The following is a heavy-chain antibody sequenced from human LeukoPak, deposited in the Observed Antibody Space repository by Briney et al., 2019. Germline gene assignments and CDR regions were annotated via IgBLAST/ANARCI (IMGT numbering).Heavy chain of an antibody. D-gene: IGHD3-3*01. CDR2: IGTHGDT. Sequence: PGGSLRLSCAASGFNFNAYDMHWVRRVPGKSLEWVAAIGTHGDTYYGDSMKGRFTISRDNAKKSLYLQMNCLRAGDTAVYYCARDRGYDFWSGSFDLWGRGALVTVSS. J-gene: IGHJ2*01. CDR1: GFNFNAYD. V-gene: IGHV3-13*01. CDR3: ARDRGYDFWSGSFDL.